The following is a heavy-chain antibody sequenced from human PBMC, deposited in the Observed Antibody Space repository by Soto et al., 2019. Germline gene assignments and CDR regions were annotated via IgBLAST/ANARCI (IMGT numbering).Heavy chain of an antibody. D-gene: IGHD4-17*01. V-gene: IGHV3-48*03. Sequence: GGSLRLSCAASGFTFSSYEMNWVRQAPGKGLEWVSYISSSGSTIYYADSVKGRFTISRDNAKNSLYLQMNSLRAEDTAVYYCARDLLADYGDYYYYYGMDVWGQGTTVTVSS. CDR2: ISSSGSTI. CDR1: GFTFSSYE. CDR3: ARDLLADYGDYYYYYGMDV. J-gene: IGHJ6*02.